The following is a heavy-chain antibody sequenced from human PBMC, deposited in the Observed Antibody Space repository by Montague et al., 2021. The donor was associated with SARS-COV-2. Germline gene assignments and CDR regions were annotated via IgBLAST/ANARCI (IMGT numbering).Heavy chain of an antibody. Sequence: SETLSLTCTVSGGSISSSSYYWGWIRQPPGKGLKWIGSIYYSGSTYYNPSLKSRVTISVDTSKNQFSLKLSSVTAADTAVYYCARQENSSGWFKPDAFDIWGQGTMVTVSS. J-gene: IGHJ3*02. CDR1: GGSISSSSYY. CDR3: ARQENSSGWFKPDAFDI. D-gene: IGHD6-19*01. V-gene: IGHV4-39*01. CDR2: IYYSGST.